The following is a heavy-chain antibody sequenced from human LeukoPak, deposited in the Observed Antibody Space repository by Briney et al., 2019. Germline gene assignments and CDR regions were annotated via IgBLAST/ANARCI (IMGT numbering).Heavy chain of an antibody. D-gene: IGHD5-18*01. CDR3: ARKRYGSSGMDV. CDR1: GDSSGDYY. J-gene: IGHJ6*02. V-gene: IGHV4-59*01. CDR2: IYYTGST. Sequence: PSETLSLTCTVSGDSSGDYYWSWIRQPPGKGLEWIGHIYYTGSTTYNPSLKSRVTILIDTPKNQFSLKMNYVTAADTAAYRCARKRYGSSGMDVWGQGTTVTVSS.